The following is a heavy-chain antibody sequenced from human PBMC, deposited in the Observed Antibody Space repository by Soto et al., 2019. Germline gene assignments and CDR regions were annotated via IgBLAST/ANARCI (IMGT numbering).Heavy chain of an antibody. CDR1: GYTFTKFD. Sequence: QVQLVQSGAEVKKPGASVRVSCKASGYTFTKFDINWVRQATGQGLEWMGWMKPNSGNTGYAQKFQGRVTMTRNTSITTAYMELSTLRSEDTAVYYCLRGDYGDYSHVFDPWGQGTLVTVSS. D-gene: IGHD4-17*01. J-gene: IGHJ5*02. CDR3: LRGDYGDYSHVFDP. V-gene: IGHV1-8*01. CDR2: MKPNSGNT.